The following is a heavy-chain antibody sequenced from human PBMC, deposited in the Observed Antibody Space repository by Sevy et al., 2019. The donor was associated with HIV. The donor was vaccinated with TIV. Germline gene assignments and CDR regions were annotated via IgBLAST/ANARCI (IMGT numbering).Heavy chain of an antibody. CDR1: GFTFSSYW. V-gene: IGHV3-7*01. Sequence: GGSLRLSCAASGFTFSSYWMSWVRQAPGKGLEWVANIKQDGREKYYVDSVKGRFTISRDNAKNSLYLQMNSLRAEDTAVYYCARDSVGNFWSGYYSNWFDPWGQGTLVTVSS. J-gene: IGHJ5*02. CDR3: ARDSVGNFWSGYYSNWFDP. D-gene: IGHD3-3*01. CDR2: IKQDGREK.